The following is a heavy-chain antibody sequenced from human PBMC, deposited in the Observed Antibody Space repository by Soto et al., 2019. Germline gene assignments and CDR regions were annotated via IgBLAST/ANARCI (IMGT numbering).Heavy chain of an antibody. Sequence: EVQLVETGGGLVEPGRSLRRSCVGSGVTVEDHAMHWVRQAPGKGLEWVSGIMWSSDRVDYADSVKGRFTTSRDNAKNSLYLQMNSLRPEDSALYFCGKDINAGGMDVWGQGTTVTVSS. CDR2: IMWSSDRV. CDR1: GVTVEDHA. D-gene: IGHD1-26*01. CDR3: GKDINAGGMDV. J-gene: IGHJ6*02. V-gene: IGHV3-9*01.